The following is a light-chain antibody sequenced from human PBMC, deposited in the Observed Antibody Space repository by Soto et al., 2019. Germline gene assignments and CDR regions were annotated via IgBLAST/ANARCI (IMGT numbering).Light chain of an antibody. Sequence: EIVMTQSPATLSVSPGERATLSCRASQSVSSNLAWYQQKPGQGPRLLIKGASTRATGIPARFSGSGSGTEFTFTISSLQSEDFAVYYCQQYNNWPRTFGQGTK. J-gene: IGKJ1*01. CDR1: QSVSSN. V-gene: IGKV3-15*01. CDR3: QQYNNWPRT. CDR2: GAS.